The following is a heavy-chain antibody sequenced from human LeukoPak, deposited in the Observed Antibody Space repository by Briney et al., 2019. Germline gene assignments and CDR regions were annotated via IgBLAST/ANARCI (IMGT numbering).Heavy chain of an antibody. CDR3: AKDLPTGTDVDQGGY. D-gene: IGHD1-1*01. CDR1: GFTFSDYS. Sequence: GGSLRLSCTASGFTFSDYSMHWVRQPPGKGLLWVSRIKTDGTTTTYADSVKGRFTISRDNAKNTLYLQMNSLRAEDTAVYYCAKDLPTGTDVDQGGYWGQGTLVTVSS. V-gene: IGHV3-74*03. J-gene: IGHJ4*02. CDR2: IKTDGTTT.